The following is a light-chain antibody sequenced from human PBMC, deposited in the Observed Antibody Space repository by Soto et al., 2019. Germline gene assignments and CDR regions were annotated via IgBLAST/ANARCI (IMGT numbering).Light chain of an antibody. Sequence: QSALTQPPSVSGSPGQSVTISCTGTSSDVGSYNRVSWYQQPPGTAPKLMIYEVRNRPSGVPDRFSGSKSGTTASLTISGLQAEDEADYYCSSYTSSSTVVVFGTGTKLTVL. CDR3: SSYTSSSTVVV. CDR1: SSDVGSYNR. J-gene: IGLJ1*01. V-gene: IGLV2-18*02. CDR2: EVR.